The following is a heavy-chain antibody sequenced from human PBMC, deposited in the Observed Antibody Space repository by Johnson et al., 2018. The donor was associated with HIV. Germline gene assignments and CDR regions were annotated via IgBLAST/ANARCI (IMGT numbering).Heavy chain of an antibody. CDR2: INWNGGSS. V-gene: IGHV3-20*04. CDR3: TSLRDDAFDI. J-gene: IGHJ3*02. Sequence: VQLVESGGGLVQPGGSLRLSCAASGFTLSSNYMSWVRQAPGQGLEWVSGINWNGGSSGYADSVKGRFTISRDNAKNSLSLQMNSLRAEDTAVYYCTSLRDDAFDIWGQGTMVTVSS. CDR1: GFTLSSNY.